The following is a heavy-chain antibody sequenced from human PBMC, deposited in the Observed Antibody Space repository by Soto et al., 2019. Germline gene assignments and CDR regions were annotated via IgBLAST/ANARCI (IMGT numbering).Heavy chain of an antibody. Sequence: PGGSLRLSCAASGFTFDDYTMHWVRQAPGKGLEWVSLISWDGGSTYYADSVKGRFTISRDNSKNSLYLQMNSLRTEDTALYYCAKDISPGPITARPRRNFDYWGQGTLVTVSS. CDR3: AKDISPGPITARPRRNFDY. J-gene: IGHJ4*02. D-gene: IGHD6-6*01. V-gene: IGHV3-43*01. CDR1: GFTFDDYT. CDR2: ISWDGGST.